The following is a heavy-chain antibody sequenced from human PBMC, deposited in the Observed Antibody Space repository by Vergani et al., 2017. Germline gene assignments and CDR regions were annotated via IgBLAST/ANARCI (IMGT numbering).Heavy chain of an antibody. V-gene: IGHV3-15*01. CDR2: IKSKTDGGTT. CDR1: GFTFSNAW. Sequence: EVQLVESGGGLVKPGGSLRLSCAASGFTFSNAWMSWVRQAPGKGLEWVGRIKSKTDGGTTDYAAPVKGRFTISRDDSKNTPYLQMNSLKTEDTAVYYCTTDGYGSGSYFDYWGQGTLVTVSS. J-gene: IGHJ4*02. CDR3: TTDGYGSGSYFDY. D-gene: IGHD3-10*01.